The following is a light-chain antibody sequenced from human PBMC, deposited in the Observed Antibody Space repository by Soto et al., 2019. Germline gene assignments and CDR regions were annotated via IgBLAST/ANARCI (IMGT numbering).Light chain of an antibody. CDR2: DVS. CDR1: SSDVGGFHY. V-gene: IGLV2-14*03. CDR3: SSYTSSSTLS. J-gene: IGLJ2*01. Sequence: QSALTQPASVSGSPGQSITISCAGTSSDVGGFHYVSWYQQHPGKAPKLMIYDVSNRPSGVSNRFSGSKSGSTASLTISGLQAEDEADYYCSSYTSSSTLSFGGGTKLTVL.